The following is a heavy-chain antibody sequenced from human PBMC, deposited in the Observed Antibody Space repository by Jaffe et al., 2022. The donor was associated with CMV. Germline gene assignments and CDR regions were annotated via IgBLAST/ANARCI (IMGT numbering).Heavy chain of an antibody. CDR2: INPNGNT. Sequence: QMQLQQWGAGLLKPSETLSLTCAVYGGSFSAYYWSWIRQPPGKRPEWIGEINPNGNTNYNPFLKSRVTTVVDTSKNQFTLYLSSVTAADTAVYYCVLSRWEAVAGVDFFDVWGQGTMVTVSS. D-gene: IGHD6-19*01. J-gene: IGHJ3*01. V-gene: IGHV4-34*01. CDR1: GGSFSAYY. CDR3: VLSRWEAVAGVDFFDV.